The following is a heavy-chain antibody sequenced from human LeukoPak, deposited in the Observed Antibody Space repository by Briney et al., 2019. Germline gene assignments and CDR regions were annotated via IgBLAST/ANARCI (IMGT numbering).Heavy chain of an antibody. CDR1: GFSVKSNY. CDR3: ARCSLAYFDS. J-gene: IGHJ4*02. Sequence: GGSLRLSCAASGFSVKSNYMTWVRQAPGKGLEWVSVIYSGGSTYYADSVKGRFFISRDISKNTIYLQMGSLRTEDTAVYYCARCSLAYFDSWGQGALVTVSS. V-gene: IGHV3-66*01. CDR2: IYSGGST. D-gene: IGHD1-1*01.